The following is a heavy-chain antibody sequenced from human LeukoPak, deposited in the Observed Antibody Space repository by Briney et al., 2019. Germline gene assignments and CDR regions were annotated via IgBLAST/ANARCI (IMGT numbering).Heavy chain of an antibody. D-gene: IGHD1-26*01. V-gene: IGHV1-2*02. CDR2: INPNSGGT. Sequence: ASVKVSCKASGYTFTGYYMHWVRQAPGQGLEWMGWINPNSGGTNYAQKFQGRVTMTRDTSISTAYMELSRLRSDDTAVYYCARCFTGSYWFAFDIWGQGTMVTVSS. CDR3: ARCFTGSYWFAFDI. CDR1: GYTFTGYY. J-gene: IGHJ3*02.